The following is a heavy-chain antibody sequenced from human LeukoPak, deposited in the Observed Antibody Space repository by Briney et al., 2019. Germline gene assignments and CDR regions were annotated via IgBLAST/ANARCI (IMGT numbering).Heavy chain of an antibody. CDR1: AFTFSSYA. J-gene: IGHJ6*03. CDR2: ISGSGGST. Sequence: GGSLRLSCAASAFTFSSYAMNWVRQAPGKGLEWVSAISGSGGSTYYADSVKGRFTISRDNSKDTLYLQMNSLRAEDTAEYYCAKGPREAVAGYYYYYYYMDVWGKGTTVTVSS. V-gene: IGHV3-23*01. CDR3: AKGPREAVAGYYYYYYYMDV. D-gene: IGHD6-19*01.